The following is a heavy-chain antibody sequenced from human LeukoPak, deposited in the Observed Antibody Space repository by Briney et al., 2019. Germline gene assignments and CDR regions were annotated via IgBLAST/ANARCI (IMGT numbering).Heavy chain of an antibody. V-gene: IGHV4-59*01. D-gene: IGHD3-3*01. CDR2: IYYSGST. Sequence: SEXXSLTCTVSGGSISSYYWSWIRQPPGKGLEWIGYIYYSGSTNYKPSLTSRVTISVDTSKNQFSLKLSSVTAADTAVYYCARDSRTTIFGVVSWWFDPWGQGTLVTVSS. J-gene: IGHJ5*02. CDR1: GGSISSYY. CDR3: ARDSRTTIFGVVSWWFDP.